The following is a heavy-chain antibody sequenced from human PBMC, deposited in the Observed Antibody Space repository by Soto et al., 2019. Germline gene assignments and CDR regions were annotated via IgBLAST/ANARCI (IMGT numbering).Heavy chain of an antibody. V-gene: IGHV1-24*01. CDR3: ARVERHDCSGGSCYYDYYYMDV. J-gene: IGHJ6*03. D-gene: IGHD2-15*01. Sequence: ASVKVSCKVSGYTLTELSMHWVRQAPGKGLEWMGGFDPEDGETIYAQKLQGRVTMTKDTSTNTAYMELSSLRSDDTAVYYCARVERHDCSGGSCYYDYYYMDVWGKGTTVTVS. CDR1: GYTLTELS. CDR2: FDPEDGET.